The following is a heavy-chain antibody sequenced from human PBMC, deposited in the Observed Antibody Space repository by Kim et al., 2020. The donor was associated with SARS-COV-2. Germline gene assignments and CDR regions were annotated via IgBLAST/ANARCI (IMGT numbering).Heavy chain of an antibody. V-gene: IGHV4-4*02. CDR3: ARDRGWYNNPSGY. J-gene: IGHJ4*02. CDR2: IYHSGST. Sequence: SETLSLTCAVSGGSISSSNWWSWVRQPPGKGLEWIGEIYHSGSTNYNPSLKSRVTISVDKSKNQFSLKLSSVTAADTAVYYCARDRGWYNNPSGYWGQGTLVTVSS. CDR1: GGSISSSNW. D-gene: IGHD6-19*01.